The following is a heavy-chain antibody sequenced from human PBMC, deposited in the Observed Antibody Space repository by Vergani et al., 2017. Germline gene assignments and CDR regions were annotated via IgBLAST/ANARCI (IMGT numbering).Heavy chain of an antibody. Sequence: LQESGPILVKPSETLTLTCTIYDVSLTTSLFYWAWIRQPPGKGLEWIATFYSKGYTSFNASLRSRIATSAKNHFSLKLTSLTAADTAVYYCVRAPYYDTSSLDSWDQGTLITVSP. CDR1: DVSLTTSLFY. D-gene: IGHD3-22*01. CDR3: VRAPYYDTSSLDS. CDR2: FYSKGYT. J-gene: IGHJ4*02. V-gene: IGHV4-39*02.